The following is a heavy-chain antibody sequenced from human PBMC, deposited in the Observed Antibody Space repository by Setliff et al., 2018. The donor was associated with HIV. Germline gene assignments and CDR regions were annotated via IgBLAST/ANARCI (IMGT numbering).Heavy chain of an antibody. J-gene: IGHJ6*03. CDR2: IYWDDDK. CDR1: GGSMSTYYW. V-gene: IGHV2-5*08. D-gene: IGHD3-3*02. Sequence: TLSLTCTVSGGSMSTYYWSWIRQPPGKGLEWIALIYWDDDKRYSPSLKSRLTITKDTSKNQVVLTMTNMDPVDTATYYCAHILQDPPSHFYYYFYMDVWGKG. CDR3: AHILQDPPSHFYYYFYMDV.